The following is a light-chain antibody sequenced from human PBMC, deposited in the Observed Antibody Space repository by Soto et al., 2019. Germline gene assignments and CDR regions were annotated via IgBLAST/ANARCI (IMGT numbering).Light chain of an antibody. CDR2: KAS. CDR1: QSISNW. V-gene: IGKV1-5*03. J-gene: IGKJ2*01. Sequence: DIQMTQSPSTLSASEGDTVTITCRASQSISNWLAWYQQKPGQAPKLLIHKASTLESGVPSRFSGSGSGTEFTLTISSLQPDDFATFYCQQYDRFPYTFGQGTKLEIK. CDR3: QQYDRFPYT.